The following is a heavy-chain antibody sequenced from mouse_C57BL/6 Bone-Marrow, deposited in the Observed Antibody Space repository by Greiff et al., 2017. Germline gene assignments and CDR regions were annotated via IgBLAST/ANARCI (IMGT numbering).Heavy chain of an antibody. D-gene: IGHD1-2*01. CDR3: TTIITTGY. CDR1: GFNIKDDY. J-gene: IGHJ2*01. CDR2: IDPENGDT. V-gene: IGHV14-4*01. Sequence: VQLQQSGAELVRPGASVKLSCTASGFNIKDDYMHWVKLRPEQGLEWIGWIDPENGDTEYASKFQGKATITADTSSNTAYLQLSSLTSEDTAVYYCTTIITTGYWGQGTTLTVSS.